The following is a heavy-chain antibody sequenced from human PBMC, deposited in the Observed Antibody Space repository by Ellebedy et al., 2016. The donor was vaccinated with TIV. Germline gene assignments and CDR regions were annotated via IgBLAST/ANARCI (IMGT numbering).Heavy chain of an antibody. J-gene: IGHJ4*02. CDR3: TKGLSTSRHSAFDS. CDR1: GFTFNNYA. D-gene: IGHD2-2*01. Sequence: PGGSLRLSCAASGFTFNNYAMTWVRQAPGEGLDWVSVISGGGGTTFYADSVKGRFTISRDNSKNTLYLQMHSLRAEDTAVYYCTKGLSTSRHSAFDSWGQGTLVTVSS. CDR2: ISGGGGTT. V-gene: IGHV3-23*01.